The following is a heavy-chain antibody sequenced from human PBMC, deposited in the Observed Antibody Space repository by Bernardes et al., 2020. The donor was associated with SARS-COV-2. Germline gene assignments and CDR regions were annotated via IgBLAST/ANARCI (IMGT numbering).Heavy chain of an antibody. CDR1: RGSINEYY. J-gene: IGHJ4*02. D-gene: IGHD1-1*01. CDR2: IHATGVS. Sequence: ETLSLTCTVSRGSINEYYWNWIRQPAGKGLEWIGRIHATGVSNYNPSLESRITMSVDTSKNQFSLRLISVTAADTAVYYCARDPGMERQGVFFDYWGQGTLVTVSS. CDR3: ARDPGMERQGVFFDY. V-gene: IGHV4-4*07.